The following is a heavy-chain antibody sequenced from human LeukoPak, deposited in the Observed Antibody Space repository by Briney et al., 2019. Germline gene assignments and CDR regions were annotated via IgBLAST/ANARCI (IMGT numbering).Heavy chain of an antibody. CDR3: ARSHYYDSSGSHNNWFDP. Sequence: SETLSLTCAVYGGSFSGYYWSWLRQPPGKRLEWIGEINHSGSTNSNPSLKSRVTISVDTSKNQFSLKLSSVTAADTALYYCARSHYYDSSGSHNNWFDPWGQGTLVTVSS. J-gene: IGHJ5*02. CDR1: GGSFSGYY. V-gene: IGHV4-34*01. CDR2: INHSGST. D-gene: IGHD3-22*01.